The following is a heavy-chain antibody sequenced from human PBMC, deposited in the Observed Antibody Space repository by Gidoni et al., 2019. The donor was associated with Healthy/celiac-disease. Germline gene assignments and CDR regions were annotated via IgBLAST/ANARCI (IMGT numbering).Heavy chain of an antibody. CDR3: ARLLYVYYYYMDV. CDR2: IYYSGST. V-gene: IGHV4-39*01. Sequence: QLQLQESGPGLVKPSETLSLTCTVSGGSISSSSYYWGWIRQPPGKGLEWIGSIYYSGSTYYNPSLKSRVTISVDTSKNQFSLKLSSVTAADTAVYYCARLLYVYYYYMDVWGKGTTVTVSS. J-gene: IGHJ6*03. CDR1: GGSISSSSYY. D-gene: IGHD3-10*02.